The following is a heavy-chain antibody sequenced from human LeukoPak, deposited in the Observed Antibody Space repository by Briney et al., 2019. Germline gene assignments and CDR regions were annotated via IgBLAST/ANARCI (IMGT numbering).Heavy chain of an antibody. CDR2: IYYSGST. V-gene: IGHV4-59*08. D-gene: IGHD3-9*01. CDR3: ASNPGGVDWLSWYFDL. Sequence: TPSETLSLTCTVSGGSISNYYWTWIRQPPGKGLEWIGYIYYSGSTNYNPSLKSRVTISVDMSKNQFSLKLSSVTAADTAVYYCASNPGGVDWLSWYFDLWGRGTLVTVSS. J-gene: IGHJ2*01. CDR1: GGSISNYY.